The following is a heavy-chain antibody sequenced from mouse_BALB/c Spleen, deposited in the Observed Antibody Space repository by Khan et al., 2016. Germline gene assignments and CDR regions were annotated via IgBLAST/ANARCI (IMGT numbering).Heavy chain of an antibody. D-gene: IGHD4-1*01. V-gene: IGHV3-2*02. J-gene: IGHJ2*01. CDR1: GYSITSDYA. Sequence: EVPLQESGPGLVKPSQSLSLTCTVTGYSITSDYAWNWIRQFPGNKLEWMGYISYSGSTSYNPSLKSRISITRDTSKNQFFLQLHSVTTENTARYYCARSGPFYFDYWGQGTTLTVSS. CDR2: ISYSGST. CDR3: ARSGPFYFDY.